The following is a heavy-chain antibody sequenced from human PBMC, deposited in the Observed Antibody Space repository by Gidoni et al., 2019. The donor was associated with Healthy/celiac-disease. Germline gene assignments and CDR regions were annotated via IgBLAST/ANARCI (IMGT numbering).Heavy chain of an antibody. CDR3: ARSGSYHSPLWFDP. Sequence: QVQLQESGPGLVKPSETLSLTCTVSGGSISSYYWSWIRQPAGKGLEWIGRIYTSGSTNYNPSLKSRVTMSVDTSKNQFSLKLSSVTAADTAVYYCARSGSYHSPLWFDPWGQGTLVTVSS. J-gene: IGHJ5*02. CDR1: GGSISSYY. D-gene: IGHD1-26*01. V-gene: IGHV4-4*07. CDR2: IYTSGST.